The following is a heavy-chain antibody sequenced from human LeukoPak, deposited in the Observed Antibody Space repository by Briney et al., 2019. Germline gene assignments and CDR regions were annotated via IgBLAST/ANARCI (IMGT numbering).Heavy chain of an antibody. J-gene: IGHJ4*02. V-gene: IGHV1-69*05. CDR1: GGTFSSYA. CDR3: ARGGSSWSPLDY. Sequence: SVKVSCKASGGTFSSYAISWVRQAPGQGLEWMGGIIPIFGTTNYAQKFQGRVTITTDESTSTAYMELSSLRSEDTAVYYCARGGSSWSPLDYWGQGTLVTVSS. CDR2: IIPIFGTT. D-gene: IGHD6-13*01.